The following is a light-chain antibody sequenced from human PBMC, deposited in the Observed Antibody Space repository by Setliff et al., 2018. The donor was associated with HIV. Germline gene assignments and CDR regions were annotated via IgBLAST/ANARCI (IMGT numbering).Light chain of an antibody. Sequence: QCALAQPRSVSGSPGQSVTISCTTTSTDVGGYDSVSWYQQLPGKAPKLMIYDVNKRPSGIPDRFSGSKSGNTASLTISGLQAADEADYYCCSYGGPSTFYVFGTGTKVTVL. CDR2: DVN. V-gene: IGLV2-11*01. J-gene: IGLJ1*01. CDR1: STDVGGYDS. CDR3: CSYGGPSTFYV.